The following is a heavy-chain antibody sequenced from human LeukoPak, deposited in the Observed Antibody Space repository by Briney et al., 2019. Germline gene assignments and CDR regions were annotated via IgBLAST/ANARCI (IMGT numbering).Heavy chain of an antibody. J-gene: IGHJ3*02. D-gene: IGHD1-26*01. Sequence: GGSLRLSCTASGFTFSNYAMSWVRQAPGKGLEWVSTISGSDGSTYYADSVKGRFTISRDNSKNTLYLQMNSLRAEDTAVYYCARSIVGAHDAFDIWGQGTMVTVSS. CDR1: GFTFSNYA. CDR3: ARSIVGAHDAFDI. CDR2: ISGSDGST. V-gene: IGHV3-23*01.